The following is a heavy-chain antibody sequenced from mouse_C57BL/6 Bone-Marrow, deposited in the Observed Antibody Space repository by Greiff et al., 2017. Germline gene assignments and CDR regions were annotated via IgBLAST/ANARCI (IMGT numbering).Heavy chain of an antibody. CDR2: IHPNSGST. CDR3: ARERLGREWFAY. V-gene: IGHV1-64*01. CDR1: GYTFTSYW. Sequence: HVQLQPPGAELVKPGASVKLSCKASGYTFTSYWMHWVKQRPGQGLEWIGMIHPNSGSTNYNEKFKSKATLTVDKSSSTAYMQLSSLTSEDSAVYYCARERLGREWFAYWGQGTLVTVSA. J-gene: IGHJ3*01. D-gene: IGHD4-1*01.